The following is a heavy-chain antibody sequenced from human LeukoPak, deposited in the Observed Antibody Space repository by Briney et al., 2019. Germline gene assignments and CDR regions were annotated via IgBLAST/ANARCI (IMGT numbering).Heavy chain of an antibody. Sequence: PGGSLRLSCAASGFTFSDHYMDWVRQAPGKGLEWVGRTRNKANSYTTEYAASVKGRFTISRDDSKNSLYLQMNSLKTEDTAVYYCARGDYYDSSGYTWGQGTLVTVSS. V-gene: IGHV3-72*01. CDR1: GFTFSDHY. D-gene: IGHD3-22*01. CDR2: TRNKANSYTT. CDR3: ARGDYYDSSGYT. J-gene: IGHJ5*02.